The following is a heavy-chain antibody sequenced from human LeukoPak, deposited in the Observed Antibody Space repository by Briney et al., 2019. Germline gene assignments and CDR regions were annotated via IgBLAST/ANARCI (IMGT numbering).Heavy chain of an antibody. CDR1: GYTFTDYY. D-gene: IGHD4/OR15-4a*01. V-gene: IGHV1-2*06. Sequence: ASVKVSCKASGYTFTDYYVHWVRLVPGQGLEWMGRISPNSGATKYAEKFRGRVTMARDTSINTVYMEMSSLRSDDTAVYYCARDLWGWGSYYLDYWGQGTLVTVSS. J-gene: IGHJ4*02. CDR3: ARDLWGWGSYYLDY. CDR2: ISPNSGAT.